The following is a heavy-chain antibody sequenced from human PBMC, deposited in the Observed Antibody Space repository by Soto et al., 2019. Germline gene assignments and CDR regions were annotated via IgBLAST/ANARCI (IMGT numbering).Heavy chain of an antibody. Sequence: GGSLRLSCAASGFTFSSYGMHWVRQAPGKGLEWVAVIWYDGSNKYYADSVKGRFTISRDNSKNTLYLQMNSLRAEDTAVYYCARVNYYDSSGYFDYWGQGTLVTVSS. CDR2: IWYDGSNK. CDR3: ARVNYYDSSGYFDY. J-gene: IGHJ4*02. V-gene: IGHV3-33*01. D-gene: IGHD3-22*01. CDR1: GFTFSSYG.